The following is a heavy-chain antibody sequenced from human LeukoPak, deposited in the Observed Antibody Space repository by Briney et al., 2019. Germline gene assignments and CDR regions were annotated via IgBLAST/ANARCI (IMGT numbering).Heavy chain of an antibody. Sequence: ASVKVSCKASGYTFTGYYMHWVRQAPGQGLEWMGWINPNSGGTNYAQKFQGRVTMTRDTSISTAYMELSRLRSDGTAVDYCARTTYSSGWFDYWGQGNLVTVSS. D-gene: IGHD6-19*01. CDR1: GYTFTGYY. CDR2: INPNSGGT. J-gene: IGHJ5*01. CDR3: ARTTYSSGWFDY. V-gene: IGHV1-2*02.